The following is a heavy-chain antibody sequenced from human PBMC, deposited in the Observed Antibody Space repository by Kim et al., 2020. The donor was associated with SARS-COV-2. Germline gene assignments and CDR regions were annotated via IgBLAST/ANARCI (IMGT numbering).Heavy chain of an antibody. CDR2: VSAAGLRT. Sequence: GGSLRLSCAASVYTFSSYAMTWVRQAPGKGLEWVAAVSAAGLRTYYADSLKGRFTISRDNSKNTVNLQMNSLRPEDSAVYYCAKGQSGTRQERYSDYWGQGLLVTVSS. CDR1: VYTFSSYA. V-gene: IGHV3-23*01. D-gene: IGHD1-26*01. CDR3: AKGQSGTRQERYSDY. J-gene: IGHJ4*02.